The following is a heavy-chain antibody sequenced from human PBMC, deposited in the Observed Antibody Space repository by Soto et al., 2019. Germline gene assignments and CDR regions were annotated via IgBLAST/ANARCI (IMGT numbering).Heavy chain of an antibody. CDR3: ARELGKYSSSWVY. Sequence: QVQLVQSGAEVKKPGASVKVSCKASGYTFTSYDINWVRQATGQGLEWMGWMNPNSGNTGYAQKFQGRVTMSRDTSISTAYLELSSLSSEDTAVYYCARELGKYSSSWVYWGQGILVTVSS. D-gene: IGHD6-13*01. CDR1: GYTFTSYD. V-gene: IGHV1-8*01. J-gene: IGHJ4*02. CDR2: MNPNSGNT.